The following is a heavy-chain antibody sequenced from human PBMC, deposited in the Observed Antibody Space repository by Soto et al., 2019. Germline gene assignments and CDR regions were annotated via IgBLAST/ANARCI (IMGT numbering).Heavy chain of an antibody. V-gene: IGHV3-74*01. Sequence: LRLSCVASGFSLGRFWMHWVRRVPGKGLVWVSRITGDGAITTYADSVRGRFTISRDNAKSTVYLQMDSLRAEDTAVYYCATLNSFGSDYWGQGTPVTVSS. D-gene: IGHD5-18*01. CDR2: ITGDGAIT. CDR1: GFSLGRFW. J-gene: IGHJ4*02. CDR3: ATLNSFGSDY.